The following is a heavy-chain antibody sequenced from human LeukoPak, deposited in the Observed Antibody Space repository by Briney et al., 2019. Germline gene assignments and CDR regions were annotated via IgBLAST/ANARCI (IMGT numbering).Heavy chain of an antibody. J-gene: IGHJ6*03. CDR1: GGSFSGYY. D-gene: IGHD6-25*01. V-gene: IGHV4-34*01. CDR2: INHSGST. Sequence: PSETLSLTCAVYGGSFSGYYWSWIRQPPGKGLEWIGEINHSGSTNYNPSLKSRVTISVVTSKNQFSLKLSSVTAADTAVYYCARQRAVYYYYYMDVWGKGTTVTVSS. CDR3: ARQRAVYYYYYMDV.